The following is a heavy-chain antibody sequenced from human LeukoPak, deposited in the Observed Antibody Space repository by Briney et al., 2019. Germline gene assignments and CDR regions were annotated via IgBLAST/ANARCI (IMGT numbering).Heavy chain of an antibody. V-gene: IGHV4-34*01. D-gene: IGHD3-10*01. CDR3: ARHYGSGSYYQPYDY. CDR2: INHSGST. CDR1: GGSFSGYY. J-gene: IGHJ4*02. Sequence: PSETLSLTCAVYGGSFSGYYWSWIRQPPGKGLEWIGEINHSGSTNYNPSLKSRVTISVDTSKNQFSLKLSSVTAADTAVYYCARHYGSGSYYQPYDYWGQGTLVTVSS.